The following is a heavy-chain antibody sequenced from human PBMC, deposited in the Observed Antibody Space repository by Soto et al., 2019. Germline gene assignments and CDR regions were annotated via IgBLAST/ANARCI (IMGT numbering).Heavy chain of an antibody. J-gene: IGHJ6*02. CDR3: AKVWGHYYYGMDV. CDR2: ISGSGDAT. Sequence: VHLLESRGGLVQPGGSLRLSCVASGFTFNDYDMNWVRQAPGKGLEWVSGISGSGDATYYAGSLKGRFTISRDISKNTLYLQMNSLRAEDTAVYYCAKVWGHYYYGMDVWGQGTTVTVSS. V-gene: IGHV3-23*01. CDR1: GFTFNDYD. D-gene: IGHD3-10*01.